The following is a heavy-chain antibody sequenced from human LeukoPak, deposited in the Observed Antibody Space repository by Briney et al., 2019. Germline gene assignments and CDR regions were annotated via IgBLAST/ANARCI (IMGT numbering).Heavy chain of an antibody. V-gene: IGHV3-74*01. D-gene: IGHD2-8*01. CDR2: INGDGSNR. Sequence: PGGSLRLSCAASGFSFSGYWMHWVRHAPGKGLVWISYINGDGSNRNNTNFAEDRFTISKDNDKKTLYLQKNSLRVEATPVYYCVRGGLMGATDYWGQGTLVNVSS. CDR1: GFSFSGYW. J-gene: IGHJ4*02. CDR3: VRGGLMGATDY.